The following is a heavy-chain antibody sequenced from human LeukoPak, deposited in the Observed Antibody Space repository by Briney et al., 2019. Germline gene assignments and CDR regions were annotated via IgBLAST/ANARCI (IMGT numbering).Heavy chain of an antibody. D-gene: IGHD6-19*01. J-gene: IGHJ4*02. Sequence: PGGSLRLSRAASGFTFSDYYMSWIRQAPGKGLEWVSYISSSGNTKYYADSVKGRFTISRDNAKNSLYLQMNSLRAEDTAVYYCARDGGSAWFFRYWGQGTLVTVSS. CDR3: ARDGGSAWFFRY. CDR2: ISSSGNTK. V-gene: IGHV3-11*04. CDR1: GFTFSDYY.